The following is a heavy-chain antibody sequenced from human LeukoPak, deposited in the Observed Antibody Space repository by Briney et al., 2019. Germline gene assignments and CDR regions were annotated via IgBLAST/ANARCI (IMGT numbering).Heavy chain of an antibody. CDR2: IYPGDSDT. CDR3: ARHSGTMVRGVTPLDY. Sequence: GESLKISCKGSGYSFSSYWIAWVRQMPGEGLEWMGIIYPGDSDTRYSPSFQGQVTISADKSISTAYLQWSSLKASDTAMYYCARHSGTMVRGVTPLDYWGQGTLVTVSS. D-gene: IGHD3-10*01. J-gene: IGHJ4*02. CDR1: GYSFSSYW. V-gene: IGHV5-51*01.